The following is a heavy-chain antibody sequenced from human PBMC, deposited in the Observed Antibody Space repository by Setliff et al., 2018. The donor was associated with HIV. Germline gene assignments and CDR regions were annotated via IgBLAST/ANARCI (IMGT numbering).Heavy chain of an antibody. CDR1: GDSISSYF. Sequence: KTSETLSLTCTVSGDSISSYFWSWIRQPPGKGLEWIGYIYYSGSTSYNPSLKSRVTISLDSSKNQFSLTLTSVTAADTAVYYCARQEGVYWGQGILVTVSS. CDR3: ARQEGVY. J-gene: IGHJ4*02. V-gene: IGHV4-59*08. CDR2: IYYSGST.